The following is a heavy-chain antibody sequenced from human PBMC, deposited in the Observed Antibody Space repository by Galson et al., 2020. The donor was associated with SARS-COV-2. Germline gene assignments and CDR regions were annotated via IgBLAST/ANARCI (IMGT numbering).Heavy chain of an antibody. J-gene: IGHJ4*02. Sequence: LETLSLTCAVSGYSISSGYYWGWIRQPPGKGLEWIGSVYHSGSTYYNPSLKSRVTISVDTSKNQFSLKLSSVTAADTAVYYCARRPGYTYDRYFDYWGQGTLVTVSS. CDR3: ARRPGYTYDRYFDY. CDR1: GYSISSGYY. V-gene: IGHV4-38-2*01. CDR2: VYHSGST. D-gene: IGHD5-18*01.